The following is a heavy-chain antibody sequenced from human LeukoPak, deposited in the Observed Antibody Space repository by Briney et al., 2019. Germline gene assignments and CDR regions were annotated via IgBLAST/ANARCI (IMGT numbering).Heavy chain of an antibody. CDR1: GGSISSGSYY. CDR2: IYTSGST. V-gene: IGHV4-61*02. J-gene: IGHJ4*02. CDR3: AREGSYYYGSGSYYMLGDY. D-gene: IGHD3-10*01. Sequence: SETLSLTCTVSGGSISSGSYYWSWIRQPAGKGLEWIGRIYTSGSTNYNPSLKSRVTISVDTSKNQFSLKLSSVTAADAAVYYCAREGSYYYGSGSYYMLGDYWGQGTLVTVSS.